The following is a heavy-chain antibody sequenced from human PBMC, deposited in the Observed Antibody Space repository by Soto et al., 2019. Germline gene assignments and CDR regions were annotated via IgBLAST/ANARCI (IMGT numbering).Heavy chain of an antibody. CDR3: ARGWRYDILTGSRGFDY. Sequence: ASVKVSCKASGYSFTTYGISWVRQAPGQGLEWMGWISAYNGNTNYAQKLQGRVTMTTDTSTSTAYMELSSLRSEDTAVYYCARGWRYDILTGSRGFDYWGQGTLVTVSS. CDR2: ISAYNGNT. CDR1: GYSFTTYG. V-gene: IGHV1-18*01. D-gene: IGHD3-9*01. J-gene: IGHJ4*02.